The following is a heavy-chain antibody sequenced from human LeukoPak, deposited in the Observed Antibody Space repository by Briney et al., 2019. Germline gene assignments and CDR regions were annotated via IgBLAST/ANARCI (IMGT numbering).Heavy chain of an antibody. V-gene: IGHV3-23*01. Sequence: GSLRLSCAASGFTFSSYAMCWVRQAPGKGLEWVSAISGSGGSTYYADSVKGRFTISRDNSKNTLYLQMNSLRAEDTAVYYCAKDRVSVEGSSSGWPNYFDYWGQGTLVTVSP. D-gene: IGHD6-19*01. J-gene: IGHJ4*02. CDR1: GFTFSSYA. CDR3: AKDRVSVEGSSSGWPNYFDY. CDR2: ISGSGGST.